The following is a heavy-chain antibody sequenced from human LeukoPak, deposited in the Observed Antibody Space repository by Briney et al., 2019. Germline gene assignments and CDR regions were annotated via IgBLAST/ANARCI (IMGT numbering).Heavy chain of an antibody. Sequence: GGSLRLSCAASGFTFSSYGMSWVRQAPGKGLEWVGRIKSKTDGGTTDYAAPVKGRFTISRDDSKNTLYLQMNSLKTEDTAVYYCTTAPEGDFDWLPYFDYWGQGTLVTVSS. CDR3: TTAPEGDFDWLPYFDY. CDR2: IKSKTDGGTT. CDR1: GFTFSSYG. V-gene: IGHV3-15*01. J-gene: IGHJ4*02. D-gene: IGHD3-9*01.